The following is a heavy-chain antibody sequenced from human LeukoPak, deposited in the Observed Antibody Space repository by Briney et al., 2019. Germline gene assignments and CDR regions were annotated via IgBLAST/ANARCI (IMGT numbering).Heavy chain of an antibody. CDR3: AKDPRMTTVAKGDY. V-gene: IGHV3-30*18. CDR2: ISYDGSNK. J-gene: IGHJ4*02. D-gene: IGHD4-23*01. CDR1: GFTFSSYG. Sequence: PGRSLRLSCAASGFTFSSYGMHWVRQASGKGLEWVAVISYDGSNKYYADSVKGRFTISRDNSKNTLYLQMNSLRAEDTAVYYCAKDPRMTTVAKGDYWGQGTLVTVSS.